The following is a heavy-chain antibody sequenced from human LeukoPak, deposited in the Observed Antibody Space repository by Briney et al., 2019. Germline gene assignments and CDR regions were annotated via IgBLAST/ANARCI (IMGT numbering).Heavy chain of an antibody. CDR2: ITGSGTET. V-gene: IGHV3-23*01. CDR1: GFTFSSYA. Sequence: GRSLRLSCAASGFTFSSYAMSWVRQAPGKGLEWVSVITGSGTETNYANSAKGRFTISRDNSKNTLYLQMNSLRAEDTALYYCAKGPYRDSNYYMDVWGKGTTVTVSS. D-gene: IGHD3-16*01. CDR3: AKGPYRDSNYYMDV. J-gene: IGHJ6*03.